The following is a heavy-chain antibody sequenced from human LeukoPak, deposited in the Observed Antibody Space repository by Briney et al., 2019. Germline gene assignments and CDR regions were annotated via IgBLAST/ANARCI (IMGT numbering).Heavy chain of an antibody. CDR1: GFTFSNAW. CDR2: IKSKTDGGTT. CDR3: TTEGPYGDYAESD. Sequence: GGSLRLSCAASGFTFSNAWMSWVRRAPGKGLEWVGRIKSKTDGGTTDYAAPVKGRFTISRDDSKNTLYLQMNSLKTEDTAVYYCTTEGPYGDYAESDRGQGTLVTVSS. V-gene: IGHV3-15*01. J-gene: IGHJ4*02. D-gene: IGHD4-17*01.